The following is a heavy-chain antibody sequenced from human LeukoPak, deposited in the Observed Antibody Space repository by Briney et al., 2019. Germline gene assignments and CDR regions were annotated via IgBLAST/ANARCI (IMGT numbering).Heavy chain of an antibody. Sequence: SETLSLTCTVSGGSISSYYWSWIRQPAGKGLEWIGRIYTSGSTNYNPSLKSRVTMSVDTSKNQFSLKLSSVAAADTAVYYCARDHGPVYSSVPEGMDVWGQGTTVTVSS. CDR2: IYTSGST. V-gene: IGHV4-4*07. D-gene: IGHD5-18*01. CDR1: GGSISSYY. CDR3: ARDHGPVYSSVPEGMDV. J-gene: IGHJ6*02.